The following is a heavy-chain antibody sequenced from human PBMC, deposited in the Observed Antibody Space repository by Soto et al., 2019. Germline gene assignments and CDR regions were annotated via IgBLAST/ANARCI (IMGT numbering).Heavy chain of an antibody. CDR1: GFTFSSYS. Sequence: GGSLRLSCAASGFTFSSYSMNWVRQAPGKGLEWVSSISSSSSYIYYADSVKGRFTISRDNAKNSLYLQMNSLRAEDTAVYYCARERYDILTGYYLNYIDYWGQGTLVTVSS. CDR2: ISSSSSYI. V-gene: IGHV3-21*01. CDR3: ARERYDILTGYYLNYIDY. D-gene: IGHD3-9*01. J-gene: IGHJ4*02.